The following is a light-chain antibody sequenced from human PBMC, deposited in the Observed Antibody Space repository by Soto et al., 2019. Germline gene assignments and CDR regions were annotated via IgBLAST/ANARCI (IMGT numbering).Light chain of an antibody. CDR1: SSDVGGYNY. Sequence: QSVLTQPASVSGSPGQSITISCTGTSSDVGGYNYVSWYQQHPGKAPKLMIYDVSNRPSGVSNRFSGSKSGNTASLTISGLQAEDEADYYCSSHTSRSTSYGFANGTKVTV. J-gene: IGLJ1*01. CDR2: DVS. V-gene: IGLV2-14*01. CDR3: SSHTSRSTSYG.